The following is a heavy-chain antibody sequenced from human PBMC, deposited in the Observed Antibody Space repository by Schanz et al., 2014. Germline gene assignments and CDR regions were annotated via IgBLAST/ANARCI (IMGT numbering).Heavy chain of an antibody. CDR3: AKGQLLSYYFDY. V-gene: IGHV3-23*01. CDR2: ISPTGSST. CDR1: GFTFTTYA. D-gene: IGHD2-21*01. J-gene: IGHJ4*02. Sequence: ELQLLESGGGLVQPGGSLRLSCAASGFTFTTYAMTWVRQAPGKGLEWVSNISPTGSSTYYADSVKGRFTISRDNSKNTLYLQMNSLRAEDTAVYYCAKGQLLSYYFDYWGQGTLVTVSS.